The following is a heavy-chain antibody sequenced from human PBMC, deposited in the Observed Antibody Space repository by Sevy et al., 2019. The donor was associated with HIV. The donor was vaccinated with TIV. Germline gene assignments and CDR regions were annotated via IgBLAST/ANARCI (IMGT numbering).Heavy chain of an antibody. V-gene: IGHV4-39*01. J-gene: IGHJ4*02. CDR1: GASITSSGYY. D-gene: IGHD3-10*02. CDR2: IRYSGST. CDR3: AGPMLTYRYGWHYLDF. Sequence: SETLSLTCTVSGASITSSGYYWGWIRQPPGKGLEWIATIRYSGSTFYNPSLRSRVTISADTSKMQFSLDLSSVTAADTAIYPYAGPMLTYRYGWHYLDFWGQGTVVTVSS.